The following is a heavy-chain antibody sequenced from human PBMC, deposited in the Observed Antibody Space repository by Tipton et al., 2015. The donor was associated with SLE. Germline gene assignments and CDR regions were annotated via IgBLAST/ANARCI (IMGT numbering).Heavy chain of an antibody. D-gene: IGHD6-13*01. CDR3: ARQGAENMEQQLIDAFDI. CDR1: GGSFSGYY. Sequence: TLSLTCAVYGGSFSGYYWSWIRQPPGKGLEWIGEINHSGSTNYNPSLKSRVTISVDTSKNQFSLKLSSVTAADTAVYYCARQGAENMEQQLIDAFDIWGQGTMVTVSS. V-gene: IGHV4-34*01. CDR2: INHSGST. J-gene: IGHJ3*02.